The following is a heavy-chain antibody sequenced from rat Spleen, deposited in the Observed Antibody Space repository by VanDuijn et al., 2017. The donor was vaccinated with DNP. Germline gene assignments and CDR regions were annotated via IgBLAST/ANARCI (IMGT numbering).Heavy chain of an antibody. CDR3: ARSDYYGSYRPFAY. CDR1: GYSITSHY. V-gene: IGHV3-1*01. Sequence: EVQLQESGPGLVKPSQSLSLTCSVTGYSITSHYWGWIRKFPGNKMEWMGYISYSGSTGYNPSLRSRISITRDTSKNQFFLQLNSVTTEDTAIYYCARSDYYGSYRPFAYWGQGTLVTVSS. J-gene: IGHJ3*01. CDR2: ISYSGST. D-gene: IGHD1-2*01.